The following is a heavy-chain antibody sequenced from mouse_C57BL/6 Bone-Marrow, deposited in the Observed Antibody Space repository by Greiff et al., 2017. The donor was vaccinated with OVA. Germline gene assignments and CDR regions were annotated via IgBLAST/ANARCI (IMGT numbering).Heavy chain of an antibody. CDR2: ISDGGSYT. CDR1: GFTFSSYA. Sequence: EVKLMESGGGLVKPGGSLKLSCAASGFTFSSYAMSWVRQTPEKRLEWVATISDGGSYTYSPDNVKGRFTISRDNTKNNLYLQMSHLKSEDTAMYYCARGDLPWFAYWCQGTLVTVSA. D-gene: IGHD2-1*01. CDR3: ARGDLPWFAY. J-gene: IGHJ3*01. V-gene: IGHV5-4*03.